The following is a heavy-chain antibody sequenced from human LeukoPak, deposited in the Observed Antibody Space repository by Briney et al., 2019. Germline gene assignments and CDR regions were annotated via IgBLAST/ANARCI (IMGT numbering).Heavy chain of an antibody. J-gene: IGHJ4*02. D-gene: IGHD2-15*01. Sequence: GGSLRLSCAASGFTFSSYGMHWVRQAPGKGLEWVSAISGSGGSTYYADSVKGRFTISRDNSKNTLYLQMNSLRAEDTAVYYCAKTWWYRYYFDYWGQGTLVTVSS. V-gene: IGHV3-23*01. CDR1: GFTFSSYG. CDR2: ISGSGGST. CDR3: AKTWWYRYYFDY.